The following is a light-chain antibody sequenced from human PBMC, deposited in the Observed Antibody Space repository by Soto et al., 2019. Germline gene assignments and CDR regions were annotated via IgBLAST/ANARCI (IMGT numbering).Light chain of an antibody. CDR3: QQTFITPPLT. V-gene: IGKV1-39*01. CDR1: QSISTY. Sequence: DIQMTQSPSSLSASIGDRITITCRASQSISTYLNWYQQKPGKAPSLLIYGASTLQSGVPSRFRGSGSATDFTLTISSLQPEDFATYYCQQTFITPPLTFGGGTKVEIK. CDR2: GAS. J-gene: IGKJ4*01.